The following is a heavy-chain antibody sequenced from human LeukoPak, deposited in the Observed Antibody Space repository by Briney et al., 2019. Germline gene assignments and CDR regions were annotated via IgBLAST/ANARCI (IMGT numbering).Heavy chain of an antibody. V-gene: IGHV4-34*01. CDR3: ARGPVIAFDI. CDR2: INHSGST. J-gene: IGHJ3*02. D-gene: IGHD3-16*02. Sequence: SETLSLTCAVYGGSFSGYYWSWIRQPPGKGLEWIGEINHSGSTNYNPSLKSRVTISVDTSKNQFSLKMSSVTAADTAVYYCARGPVIAFDIWGQGTMVTVSS. CDR1: GGSFSGYY.